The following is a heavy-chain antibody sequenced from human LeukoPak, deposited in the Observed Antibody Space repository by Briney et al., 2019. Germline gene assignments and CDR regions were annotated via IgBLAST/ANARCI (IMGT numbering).Heavy chain of an antibody. CDR1: GFTFSSYG. CDR3: AKDPGGYRFRLSYYFDY. J-gene: IGHJ4*02. D-gene: IGHD3-22*01. Sequence: GGSLRLSCAASGFTFSSYGMHWVRQAPGKGLEWVAVISYDGSNKYYADSVKGRFTTSRDNSKNTLYLQMNSLRAEDTAVYYCAKDPGGYRFRLSYYFDYWGQGTLVTVSS. CDR2: ISYDGSNK. V-gene: IGHV3-30*18.